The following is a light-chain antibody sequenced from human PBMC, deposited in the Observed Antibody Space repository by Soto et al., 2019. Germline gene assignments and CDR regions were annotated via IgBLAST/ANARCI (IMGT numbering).Light chain of an antibody. CDR1: QSFRSN. Sequence: EIVMTQSPATLSVSPGEGVTLSCRASQSFRSNLAWYQQKSGKPPRLVIYDSTLRANGVPDRFGGSRSGTEFTLTINSLEPEDFAVYYCQQRNVWPPITFGQGTRLEIK. V-gene: IGKV3D-15*01. CDR2: DST. J-gene: IGKJ5*01. CDR3: QQRNVWPPIT.